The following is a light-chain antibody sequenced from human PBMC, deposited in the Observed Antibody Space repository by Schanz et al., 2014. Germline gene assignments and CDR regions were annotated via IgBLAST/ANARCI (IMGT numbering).Light chain of an antibody. V-gene: IGKV1-5*01. CDR1: QSISSW. J-gene: IGKJ2*01. CDR2: DAS. CDR3: QQYNTYSYT. Sequence: DIQMTQSPSTLSASVGDRVTITCRASQSISSWLAWYQQKPGKAPNLLIYDASSLERGVPSRIRGSGSGTEFTLTVTSLQPDDFATYYCQQYNTYSYTFGQGTKLEI.